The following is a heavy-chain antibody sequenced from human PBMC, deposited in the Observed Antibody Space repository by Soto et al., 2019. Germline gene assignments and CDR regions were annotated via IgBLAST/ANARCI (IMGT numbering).Heavy chain of an antibody. CDR2: IDPSDSYT. Sequence: PGESLKISCKGSGYSFTSYWISWVRQMPGKGLEWMGRIDPSDSYTNYSPSFQGHVTISADKSISTAYLQWSSLKASDTAMYYCARYSSSWYGFGYYYGMDVWGQGTTVTVSS. CDR3: ARYSSSWYGFGYYYGMDV. J-gene: IGHJ6*02. D-gene: IGHD6-13*01. CDR1: GYSFTSYW. V-gene: IGHV5-10-1*01.